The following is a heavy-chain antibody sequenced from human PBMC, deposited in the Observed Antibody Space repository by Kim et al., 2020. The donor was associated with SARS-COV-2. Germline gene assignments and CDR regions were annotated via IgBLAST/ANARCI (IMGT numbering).Heavy chain of an antibody. V-gene: IGHV1-69*13. CDR3: ARRDYYYYYGMDV. J-gene: IGHJ6*02. CDR1: GGTFSSYA. CDR2: IIPIFGTA. Sequence: SVKVSCKASGGTFSSYAISWVRQAPVQGLEWMGGIIPIFGTANYAQKFQGRVTITADESTSTAYMELSSLRSEDTAVYYCARRDYYYYYGMDVWGQGTTVTVSS.